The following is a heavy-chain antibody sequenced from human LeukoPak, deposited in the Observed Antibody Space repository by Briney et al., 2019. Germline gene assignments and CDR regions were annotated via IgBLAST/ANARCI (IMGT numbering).Heavy chain of an antibody. CDR3: ARWAESYYYDSRLRAFDI. CDR2: IYSGGST. Sequence: GGSLRLSCAASGFTVSSNYMSWVRQAPGKGLEWVSVIYSGGSTYYADSVKGRFTISRDNSKNTLYLQMNSLRAEDTAVYYCARWAESYYYDSRLRAFDIWGQGTMVTVSS. V-gene: IGHV3-66*01. J-gene: IGHJ3*02. D-gene: IGHD3-22*01. CDR1: GFTVSSNY.